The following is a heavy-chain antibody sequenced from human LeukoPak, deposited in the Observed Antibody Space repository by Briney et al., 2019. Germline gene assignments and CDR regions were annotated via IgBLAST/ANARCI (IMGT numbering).Heavy chain of an antibody. Sequence: ASVKVSCKASGYTFTSYDINWVRQATGQGLEWMGRMNPNSGNTGYAQKFQGRVTMTRNTSISTAYMELSSLRSEDTAVYYCARILSAGYSYGYGFDYWGQGTLVTVSS. CDR2: MNPNSGNT. D-gene: IGHD5-18*01. CDR1: GYTFTSYD. J-gene: IGHJ4*02. CDR3: ARILSAGYSYGYGFDY. V-gene: IGHV1-8*01.